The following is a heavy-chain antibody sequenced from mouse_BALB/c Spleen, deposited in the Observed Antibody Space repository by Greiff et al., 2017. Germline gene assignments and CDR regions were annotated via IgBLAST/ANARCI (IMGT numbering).Heavy chain of an antibody. Sequence: VQLVESGPGLVAPSQSLSITCTVSGFSLTGYGVNWVRQPPGKGLEWLGMIWGDGSTDYNSALKSRLSISKDNSKSQVFLKMNSLQTDDTARYYCARGRYYGSSYDYAMDYWGQGTSVTVSS. CDR3: ARGRYYGSSYDYAMDY. D-gene: IGHD1-1*01. CDR1: GFSLTGYG. J-gene: IGHJ4*01. CDR2: IWGDGST. V-gene: IGHV2-6-7*01.